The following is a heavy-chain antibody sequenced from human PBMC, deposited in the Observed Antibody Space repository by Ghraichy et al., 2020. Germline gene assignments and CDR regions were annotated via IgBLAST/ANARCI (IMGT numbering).Heavy chain of an antibody. J-gene: IGHJ4*02. D-gene: IGHD2-2*01. CDR1: GFTFSSYA. V-gene: IGHV3-23*01. CDR2: IKGSGSST. CDR3: AKEGSSCRSSSCTHFDY. Sequence: GGSLRLSCAASGFTFSSYAMSWVRQAPGKGLEWVSAIKGSGSSTYYRDSVKGRFTISRDNSKSTLYLQMNSLRAEDTAVYYCAKEGSSCRSSSCTHFDYWGQGTLVTLSS.